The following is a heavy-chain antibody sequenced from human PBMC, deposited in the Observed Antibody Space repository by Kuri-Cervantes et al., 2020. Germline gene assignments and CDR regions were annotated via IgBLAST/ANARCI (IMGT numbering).Heavy chain of an antibody. CDR3: ARDQALRFLEWLLPTDYLHTTYYGMDV. CDR1: VFTFSLYG. CDR2: IWYDGCNK. D-gene: IGHD3-3*01. J-gene: IGHJ6*02. Sequence: LSLTCAASVFTFSLYGMHWVRQAPGKGLVWVAVIWYDGCNKYCADSVKRRFTISRDNYKNTLYLQMNSLRCEDTAVYYCARDQALRFLEWLLPTDYLHTTYYGMDVWGQGTTVTVSS. V-gene: IGHV3-33*01.